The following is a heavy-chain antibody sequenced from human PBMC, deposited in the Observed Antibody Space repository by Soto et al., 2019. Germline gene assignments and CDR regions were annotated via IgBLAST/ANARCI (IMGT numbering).Heavy chain of an antibody. CDR2: ISYDGSNK. J-gene: IGHJ4*02. D-gene: IGHD1-26*01. V-gene: IGHV3-30*03. CDR1: GFTFSSYG. CDR3: VVGIVGANPFDY. Sequence: QVQLVESGGGVVQPGRSLRLSCAASGFTFSSYGMHWVRQAPGKGLEWVAVISYDGSNKYYADSVKGRFTISRDNSKNTLYLQMNSLRAEDTAVYYCVVGIVGANPFDYWGQGTLVTVSS.